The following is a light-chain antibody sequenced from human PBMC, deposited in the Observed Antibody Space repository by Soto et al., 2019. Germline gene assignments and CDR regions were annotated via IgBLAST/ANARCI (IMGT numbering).Light chain of an antibody. J-gene: IGKJ4*01. V-gene: IGKV1-33*01. CDR2: DAS. CDR1: QDISNY. CDR3: HQYDNLSLT. Sequence: DIQMTQSPSSLSASVGERVAITCQASQDISNYLNWYQQKPGKAPKLLIYDASNLETGVPSRFSGSGSGTDFTFTISSLQPEDIASYYCHQYDNLSLTFGGGTKVEIK.